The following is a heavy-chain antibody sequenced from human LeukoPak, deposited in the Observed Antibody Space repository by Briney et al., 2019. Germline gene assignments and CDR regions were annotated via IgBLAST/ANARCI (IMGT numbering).Heavy chain of an antibody. CDR1: GFTFSSYG. CDR2: IRYDGSNK. V-gene: IGHV3-30*02. J-gene: IGHJ3*02. CDR3: ARESWKWELDGFDI. D-gene: IGHD1-26*01. Sequence: GGSLRLSCAASGFTFSSYGMHWVRQAPGKGLEWVAFIRYDGSNKYYADSVKGRFTISRDNSKNTLYLQMSSLRADDTAVYYCARESWKWELDGFDIWGQGTMVTVSS.